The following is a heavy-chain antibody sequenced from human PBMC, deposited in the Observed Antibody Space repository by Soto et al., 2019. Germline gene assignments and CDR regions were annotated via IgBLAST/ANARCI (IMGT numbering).Heavy chain of an antibody. D-gene: IGHD3-9*01. CDR2: IYSSGTT. CDR1: GGSINNYY. Sequence: SETLSLTCTVSGGSINNYYWSWIRQPPGKGLEWIGYIYSSGTTTYNPSLKSRVTISVDTSKNQFSLNLNTVTAADTAVYYCARTLYYFTTGNYYYRYFDYWGQGTLVTVSS. V-gene: IGHV4-59*01. J-gene: IGHJ4*02. CDR3: ARTLYYFTTGNYYYRYFDY.